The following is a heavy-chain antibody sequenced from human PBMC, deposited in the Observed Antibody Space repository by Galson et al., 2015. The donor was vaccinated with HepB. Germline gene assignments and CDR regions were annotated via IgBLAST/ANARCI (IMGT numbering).Heavy chain of an antibody. CDR1: GFAFSRSA. Sequence: SLRLSCAAAGFAFSRSAMSWVRQAPGKGLEWVSAISGSVDSTYFADSGKGRFSIFRDNSKNTLYLQRNSLRAEDTAVYYCAAHTADGESTFDFWGQGTLVTVSS. J-gene: IGHJ4*02. CDR2: ISGSVDST. V-gene: IGHV3-23*01. CDR3: AAHTADGESTFDF. D-gene: IGHD4-17*01.